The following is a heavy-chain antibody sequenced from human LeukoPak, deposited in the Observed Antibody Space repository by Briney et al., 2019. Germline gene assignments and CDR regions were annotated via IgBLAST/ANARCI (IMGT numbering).Heavy chain of an antibody. J-gene: IGHJ3*02. D-gene: IGHD6-19*01. CDR3: ARNQAVAANRGAFDI. V-gene: IGHV4-28*01. CDR1: GYSISSNNW. Sequence: SETLSLTCAVSGYSISSNNWWAWIRQPPGKGLEWIGYIYYSWSTYYNPYNPSLTSRVTMSVDTSKNQFSLKLDSVTEKDTAMYYCARNQAVAANRGAFDIWGQGTMVTVSS. CDR2: IYYSWST.